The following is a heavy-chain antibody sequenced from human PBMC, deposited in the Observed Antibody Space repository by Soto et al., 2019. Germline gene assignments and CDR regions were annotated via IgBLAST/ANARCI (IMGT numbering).Heavy chain of an antibody. CDR1: GFTFSSYG. CDR2: IWYDGSNK. CDR3: ARGEVSGDYADY. J-gene: IGHJ4*02. V-gene: IGHV3-33*01. Sequence: QVQLVESGGGVVQPGRSLRLSCAASGFTFSSYGMHWVRQAPGKGLEWVAVIWYDGSNKYYADSVKGRFTISRDNSKNTLYLQMNSLRAEDTAVYYCARGEVSGDYADYWGQGTLVTVSS. D-gene: IGHD4-17*01.